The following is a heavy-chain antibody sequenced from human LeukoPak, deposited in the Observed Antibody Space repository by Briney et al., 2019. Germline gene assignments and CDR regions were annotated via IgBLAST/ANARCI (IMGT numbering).Heavy chain of an antibody. D-gene: IGHD1-26*01. V-gene: IGHV3-48*04. CDR3: AKRGEWELNAFDI. Sequence: GSLRLSCAASGFTFSSSSMNWVRQAPGKGLEWVSYSSTSSTIYYADSVKGRFTISRDNAKNSMYLQMNSLRAEDTAVYYCAKRGEWELNAFDIWGQGTMVTVSS. CDR2: SSTSSTI. CDR1: GFTFSSSS. J-gene: IGHJ3*02.